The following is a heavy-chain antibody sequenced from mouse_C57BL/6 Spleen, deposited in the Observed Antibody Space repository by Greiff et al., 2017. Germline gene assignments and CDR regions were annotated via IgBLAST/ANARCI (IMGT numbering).Heavy chain of an antibody. CDR3: ARQDYYGRYYAMDY. CDR2: IHPNSGST. CDR1: GYTFTSYW. D-gene: IGHD1-1*01. V-gene: IGHV1-64*01. J-gene: IGHJ4*01. Sequence: QVQLQQSGAELVKPGASVKLSCKASGYTFTSYWMHWVKQRPGQGLEWIGMIHPNSGSTNYNEKFKSKATLTVDKSSSTAYMQLSSLTSEDSAVYYCARQDYYGRYYAMDYWGQGTSVTVSS.